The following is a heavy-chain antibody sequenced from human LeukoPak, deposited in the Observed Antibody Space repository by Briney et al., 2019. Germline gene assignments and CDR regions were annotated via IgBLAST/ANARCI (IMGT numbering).Heavy chain of an antibody. J-gene: IGHJ4*02. CDR2: IISILGIA. D-gene: IGHD5-18*01. V-gene: IGHV1-69*04. CDR1: GGTFSSYT. Sequence: SVKVSCKASGGTFSSYTISWVRQAPGQGLEWMGRIISILGIANYAQKFQGRVTITADKSTSTAYMELSSLRSEDTAVYYCARDISQLWYFDHWGQGTLVTVSS. CDR3: ARDISQLWYFDH.